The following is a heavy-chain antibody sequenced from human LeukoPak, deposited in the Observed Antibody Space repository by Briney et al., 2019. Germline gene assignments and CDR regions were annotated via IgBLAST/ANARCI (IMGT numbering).Heavy chain of an antibody. CDR3: ATFSNYGDFFDF. V-gene: IGHV5-51*01. Sequence: GESRKISAQSSGYSFTSRWIALVRQIPGKGREWIGIIYPDDPHIRYNPSFQGQVTISAAKSVNVAYLQWSTLKDSDTAMYYCATFSNYGDFFDFWGQGTLVTVSS. J-gene: IGHJ4*02. CDR2: IYPDDPHI. D-gene: IGHD4-17*01. CDR1: GYSFTSRW.